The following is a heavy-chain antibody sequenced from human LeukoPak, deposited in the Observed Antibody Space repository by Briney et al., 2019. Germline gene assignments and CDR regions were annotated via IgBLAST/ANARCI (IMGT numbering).Heavy chain of an antibody. Sequence: SETLSLTCTVSGDSMSSYYWSWIRQPPGKGLEWIGYIYYSGSTNYNPSLKSRVTISVDTSKDQFSLNLSSVTAADTAVYYCARQDNWNVPHFDYWGQGTLVTVSS. CDR1: GDSMSSYY. J-gene: IGHJ4*02. V-gene: IGHV4-59*01. CDR2: IYYSGST. CDR3: ARQDNWNVPHFDY. D-gene: IGHD1-1*01.